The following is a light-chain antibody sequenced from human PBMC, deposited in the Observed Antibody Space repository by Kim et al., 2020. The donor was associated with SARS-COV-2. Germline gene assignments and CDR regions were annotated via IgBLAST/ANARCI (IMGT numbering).Light chain of an antibody. CDR3: GSWDSSLSAGYV. Sequence: QSVLTQPPSVSAAPGQKVTISCSGSSSNIGNNYVSWYQQLPGAAPKLLIYDNNERPSGIPDRFSGSKSGTSATLGITGLQTGDEADYYCGSWDSSLSAGYVFGTGTKVNVL. CDR2: DNN. CDR1: SSNIGNNY. V-gene: IGLV1-51*01. J-gene: IGLJ1*01.